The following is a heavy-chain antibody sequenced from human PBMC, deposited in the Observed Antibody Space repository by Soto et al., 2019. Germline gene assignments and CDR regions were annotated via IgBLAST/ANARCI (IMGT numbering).Heavy chain of an antibody. J-gene: IGHJ6*02. CDR1: GCSFSGYY. Sequence: SETLSLTCAAYGCSFSGYYWSWIRQPPGKGLEWMGEINHSGSTNYNTSLKSRVTISVDTSKNQFSLKLSSVTAADTAVYYCARRTYYYGSGSYPYYSYYGMDVWGQGTTVTVSS. CDR2: INHSGST. V-gene: IGHV4-34*01. CDR3: ARRTYYYGSGSYPYYSYYGMDV. D-gene: IGHD3-10*01.